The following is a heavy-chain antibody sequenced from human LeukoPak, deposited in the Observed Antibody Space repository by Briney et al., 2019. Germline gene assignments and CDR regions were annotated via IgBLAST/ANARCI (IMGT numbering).Heavy chain of an antibody. Sequence: SETLSLTCTVSGGSLSSYYWSWIRQPAGKGLEGIGRIYTSGSTNYNPSLKSRVTMSVDTSKNQFSLKLSSVTAADTAVYYCARAPDYGGNAGFDYWGQGTLVTVSS. CDR1: GGSLSSYY. D-gene: IGHD4-23*01. V-gene: IGHV4-4*07. CDR2: IYTSGST. CDR3: ARAPDYGGNAGFDY. J-gene: IGHJ4*02.